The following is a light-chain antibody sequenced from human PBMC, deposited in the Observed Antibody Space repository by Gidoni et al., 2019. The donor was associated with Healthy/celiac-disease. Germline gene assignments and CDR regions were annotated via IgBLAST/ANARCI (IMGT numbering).Light chain of an antibody. V-gene: IGKV3-15*01. CDR1: QSVSSN. Sequence: EIVMTQSPATLSVSPGERATLCCRASQSVSSNLAWYQQKPGQAPRLLIYGASTRATGIPARFSGSGSGTEFTLTISSLQSEDFAVYYCQQYNNWPMYTFXQXTKLEIK. CDR3: QQYNNWPMYT. J-gene: IGKJ2*01. CDR2: GAS.